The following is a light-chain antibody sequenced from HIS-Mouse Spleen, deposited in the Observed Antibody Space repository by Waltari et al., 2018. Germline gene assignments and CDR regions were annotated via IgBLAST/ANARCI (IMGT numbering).Light chain of an antibody. CDR2: EVR. V-gene: IGLV2-14*01. CDR1: SSDVGGYNY. Sequence: QSALTQPASVSGSPGQSITISCTGTSSDVGGYNYVSWYQQHPDRAPIRMIYEVRNRPSGVSNRFSGSKSCNTASLTISGLQAEDEADYYCSSYTSSSTFFGTGTKVTVL. CDR3: SSYTSSSTF. J-gene: IGLJ1*01.